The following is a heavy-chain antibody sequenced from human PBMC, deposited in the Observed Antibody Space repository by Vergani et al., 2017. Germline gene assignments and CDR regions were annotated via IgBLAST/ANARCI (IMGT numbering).Heavy chain of an antibody. V-gene: IGHV3-23*01. CDR1: GLAFSRYA. J-gene: IGHJ4*02. D-gene: IGHD5-24*01. CDR3: AKSRWLQHFGAHYFDA. CDR2: LTASGSGI. Sequence: EVQLLESGGRLVQPGGSLRLSCVASGLAFSRYAMSWVRQAPGKGLEWVSGLTASGSGISYADSVRGRFTISRDNSKNTLFLQMDSLRAEDTAVYYCAKSRWLQHFGAHYFDAWGQGILVTVSS.